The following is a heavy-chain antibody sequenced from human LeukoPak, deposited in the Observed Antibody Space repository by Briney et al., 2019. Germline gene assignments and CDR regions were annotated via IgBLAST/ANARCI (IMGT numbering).Heavy chain of an antibody. CDR3: ARGYSGSYYCDY. D-gene: IGHD1-26*01. Sequence: ASVKVSCKASGYTFTSYDINWVRQATGQGLEWMGWMNPNSGNTGYAQKFQGRVTITRNTSISTAYMELSSLRSEDTAVYYCARGYSGSYYCDYWGQGTLVTVSS. CDR1: GYTFTSYD. CDR2: MNPNSGNT. J-gene: IGHJ4*02. V-gene: IGHV1-8*03.